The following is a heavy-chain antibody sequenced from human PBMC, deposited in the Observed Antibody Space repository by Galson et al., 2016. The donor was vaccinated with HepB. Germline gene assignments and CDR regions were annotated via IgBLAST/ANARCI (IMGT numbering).Heavy chain of an antibody. CDR2: TSYDGSNK. CDR3: AKDPYYYGSGSYLYCHY. D-gene: IGHD3-10*01. Sequence: SLRLSCAASGFTFSRCGMHWVRQAPGKGLEWVTFTSYDGSNKYYADSVKGRFTISRDNSKNTLYLQMNSLRAEDTAVYYCAKDPYYYGSGSYLYCHYWGQGTLVTVSS. V-gene: IGHV3-30*18. CDR1: GFTFSRCG. J-gene: IGHJ4*02.